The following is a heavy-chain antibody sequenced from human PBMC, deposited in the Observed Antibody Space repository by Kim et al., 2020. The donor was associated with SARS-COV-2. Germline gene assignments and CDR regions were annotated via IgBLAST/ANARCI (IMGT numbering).Heavy chain of an antibody. CDR3: AREVALWFGGYGMDV. V-gene: IGHV4-31*03. CDR1: GGSISSGGYY. Sequence: SETLSLTCTVSGGSISSGGYYWSWIRQHPGKGLEWIGYIYYSGSTYYNPSLKSRVTISVDTSKNQFSLKLSSVTAADTAVYYCAREVALWFGGYGMDVWGQGTTVTVSS. CDR2: IYYSGST. J-gene: IGHJ6*02. D-gene: IGHD3-10*01.